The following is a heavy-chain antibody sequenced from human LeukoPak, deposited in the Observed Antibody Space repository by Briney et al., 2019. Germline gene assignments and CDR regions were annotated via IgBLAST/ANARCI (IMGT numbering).Heavy chain of an antibody. CDR1: GFTFSSYW. CDR3: ARARCRDDILTGWLAYYFDY. CDR2: IKQDGSEK. J-gene: IGHJ4*02. Sequence: GGSLRLSCAASGFTFSSYWMSWVRQAPGKGLEWVGNIKQDGSEKYYVDSVKGRFTISRDNAKNSLYLQMNSLRAEDTAVYYCARARCRDDILTGWLAYYFDYWGQGTLVTVSS. V-gene: IGHV3-7*01. D-gene: IGHD3-9*01.